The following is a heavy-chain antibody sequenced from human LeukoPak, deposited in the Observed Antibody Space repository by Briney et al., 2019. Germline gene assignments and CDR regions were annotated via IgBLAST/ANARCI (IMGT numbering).Heavy chain of an antibody. CDR1: GFIFNRYG. V-gene: IGHV3-33*01. J-gene: IGHJ4*02. CDR3: ARDGGSYLLDY. D-gene: IGHD1-26*01. Sequence: PGGSLRLSCAASGFIFNRYGMHWVRQAPGKGLEWVAVIWYDGSNKYYGDSVKGRFTISRDNSENTVYLQMNSLRAEDTAVYYCARDGGSYLLDYWGQGTLVTVSS. CDR2: IWYDGSNK.